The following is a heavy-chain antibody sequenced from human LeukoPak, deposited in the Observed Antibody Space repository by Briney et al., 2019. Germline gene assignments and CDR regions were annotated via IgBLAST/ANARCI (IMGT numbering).Heavy chain of an antibody. CDR3: ARAVGPFDY. D-gene: IGHD2-15*01. V-gene: IGHV3-33*01. CDR2: ICNDGSNK. J-gene: IGHJ4*02. CDR1: GFTFRVYG. Sequence: GGYLRLSCAAFGFTFRVYGLPGVGRAPGKGLEWVLVICNDGSNKECAASVKSRFTTSTENTRNTLYLQMHSLIVEDTAVYYCARAVGPFDYWGQGTLVTVSS.